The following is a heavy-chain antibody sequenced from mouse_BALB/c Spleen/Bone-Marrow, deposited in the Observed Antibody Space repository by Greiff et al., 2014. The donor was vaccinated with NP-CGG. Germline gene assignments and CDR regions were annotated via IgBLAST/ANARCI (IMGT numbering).Heavy chain of an antibody. V-gene: IGHV4-1*02. Sequence: EVQLVESGGGLVQPGGSLKLSCAASGFDFSGYWMTWVRQAPGKGLEWIGEINPDSRTINYKPSLKEKFIMSRDNAKNTLYVQMSKVRSKDTALYYCAGNGYYGWITYWGQGTLVTVSA. CDR2: INPDSRTI. CDR1: GFDFSGYW. CDR3: AGNGYYGWITY. D-gene: IGHD1-2*01. J-gene: IGHJ3*01.